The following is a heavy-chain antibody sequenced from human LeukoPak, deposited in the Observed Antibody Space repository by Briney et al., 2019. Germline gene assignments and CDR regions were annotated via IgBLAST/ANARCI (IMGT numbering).Heavy chain of an antibody. D-gene: IGHD3-22*01. CDR1: GLIVNNYA. Sequence: GGSLRLSCAASGLIVNNYAMSWVRQAPGKGLEWVANIKQDGSEKYYVDSVKGRFTISRDNAKNSLYLQMNSLRAEDTAVYYCARGGFDSSGPHNVGYFDYWGQGTLVTVSS. CDR2: IKQDGSEK. CDR3: ARGGFDSSGPHNVGYFDY. J-gene: IGHJ4*02. V-gene: IGHV3-7*01.